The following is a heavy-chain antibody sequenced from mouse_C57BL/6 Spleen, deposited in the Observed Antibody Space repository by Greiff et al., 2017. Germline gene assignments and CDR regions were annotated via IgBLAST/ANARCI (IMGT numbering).Heavy chain of an antibody. CDR3: ARSDSNYPAWFAY. CDR2: IDPSDSYT. J-gene: IGHJ3*01. Sequence: QVQLQQPGAELVMPGASVKLSCKASGYTFTSYWMHWVKQRPGQGLEWIGEIDPSDSYTNYNQKFKGKSTLTVDKSSSTAYMQLSSLTSEDSAVYYCARSDSNYPAWFAYWGQGTLVTVSA. V-gene: IGHV1-69*01. CDR1: GYTFTSYW. D-gene: IGHD2-5*01.